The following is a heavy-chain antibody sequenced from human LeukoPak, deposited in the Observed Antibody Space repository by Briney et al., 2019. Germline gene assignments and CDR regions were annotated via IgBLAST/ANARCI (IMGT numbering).Heavy chain of an antibody. CDR3: ARDSYGSGGRGIDY. V-gene: IGHV3-21*01. D-gene: IGHD3-10*01. CDR1: GFTFSSYS. CDR2: ISSSSSYI. Sequence: GGSLRLSCDASGFTFSSYSMNWVRQAPGKGLEWVSSISSSSSYIYYADSVKGRFTISRDNAKNSLYLQMNSLRAEDTAVYYCARDSYGSGGRGIDYWGQGTLVTVSS. J-gene: IGHJ4*02.